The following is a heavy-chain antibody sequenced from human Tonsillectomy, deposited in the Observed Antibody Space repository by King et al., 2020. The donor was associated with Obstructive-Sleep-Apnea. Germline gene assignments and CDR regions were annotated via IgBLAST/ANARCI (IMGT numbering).Heavy chain of an antibody. Sequence: VQLQESGPGLVKPSETLSLTCTVSGGSISNYYWSWIRQPPGKGLEWIGYVYYVGSANYNPSLKSRVTISVDTSKNQFSLKLTSVTAADTAVYYCARSILTGSSFVYWGRGTLVTVSS. J-gene: IGHJ4*02. CDR1: GGSISNYY. D-gene: IGHD3-9*01. CDR2: VYYVGSA. V-gene: IGHV4-59*01. CDR3: ARSILTGSSFVY.